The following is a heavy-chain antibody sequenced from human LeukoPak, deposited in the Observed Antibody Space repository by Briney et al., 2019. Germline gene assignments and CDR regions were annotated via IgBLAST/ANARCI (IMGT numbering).Heavy chain of an antibody. CDR1: GYTFTSFG. V-gene: IGHV1-18*01. CDR2: ISAYNGNT. Sequence: GASVKVSRKASGYTFTSFGISWVRQAPGQGLEWVGWISAYNGNTDYAQNLQGRVTMTTDTSTTTAYMELRSLRSDDTAVYYCARAYDFWSGYPHYYYYYMDVWGKGTTVTVSS. D-gene: IGHD3-3*01. CDR3: ARAYDFWSGYPHYYYYYMDV. J-gene: IGHJ6*03.